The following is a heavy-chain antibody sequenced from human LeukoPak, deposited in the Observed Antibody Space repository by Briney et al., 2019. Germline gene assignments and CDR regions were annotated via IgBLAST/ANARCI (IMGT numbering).Heavy chain of an antibody. D-gene: IGHD5-24*01. J-gene: IGHJ4*02. CDR3: ARVDSSRDVYNFCFDY. CDR2: INPSGDST. V-gene: IGHV1-46*01. CDR1: GYTLTSYY. Sequence: ASVKVSCKASGYTLTSYYMHWVRQAPGQGLEWMGIINPSGDSTSFAQKFQGRVTLTRDTSTSTVYMELSSLRSEDTAVYYCARVDSSRDVYNFCFDYWGQGTLITVSS.